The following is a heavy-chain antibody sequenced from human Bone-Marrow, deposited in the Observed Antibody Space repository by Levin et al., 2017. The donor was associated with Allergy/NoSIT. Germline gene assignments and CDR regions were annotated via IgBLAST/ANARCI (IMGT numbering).Heavy chain of an antibody. Sequence: GESLKISCAASGFTFSSYAMSWVRQAPGKGPEWVSAISGSGGSTYYADSVKGRFTISRDNSKNTLYLQMNSLRAEDTAVYYCAKGGRSGWFHDAFDIWGQGTMVTVSS. J-gene: IGHJ3*02. V-gene: IGHV3-23*01. D-gene: IGHD6-19*01. CDR2: ISGSGGST. CDR1: GFTFSSYA. CDR3: AKGGRSGWFHDAFDI.